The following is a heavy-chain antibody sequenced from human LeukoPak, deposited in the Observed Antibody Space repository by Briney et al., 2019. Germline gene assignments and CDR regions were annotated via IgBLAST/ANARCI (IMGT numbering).Heavy chain of an antibody. J-gene: IGHJ4*02. Sequence: EASVKVSCKASGGTFSSYAISWVRQAPGQGLEWMGGIIPIFGTANYAQKFQGRVTITTDESTSTAYMELRSLRSDDTAVYYCARGKYYYDSSGYYRYYFDYWGQGTLVTVSS. D-gene: IGHD3-22*01. CDR3: ARGKYYYDSSGYYRYYFDY. V-gene: IGHV1-69*05. CDR1: GGTFSSYA. CDR2: IIPIFGTA.